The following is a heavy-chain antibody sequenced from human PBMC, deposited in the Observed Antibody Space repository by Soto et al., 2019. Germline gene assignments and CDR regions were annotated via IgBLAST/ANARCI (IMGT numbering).Heavy chain of an antibody. Sequence: QVQLQESGPGLLKPSENLSLTCTVSGGSIRSYCWTWIRQPPGEGLEWIGCICNSGSTNYNPSLTQRVTISLDTQMTPFSLQLSSVPVAATAVASCAGGGSIGVATRRPVAGWGKGSTVTASS. CDR1: GGSIRSYC. CDR3: AGGGSIGVATRRPVAG. V-gene: IGHV4-59*03. CDR2: ICNSGST. D-gene: IGHD3-22*01. J-gene: IGHJ6*03.